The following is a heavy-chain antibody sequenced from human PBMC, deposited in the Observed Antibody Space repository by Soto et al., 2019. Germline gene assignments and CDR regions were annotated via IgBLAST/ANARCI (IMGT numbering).Heavy chain of an antibody. J-gene: IGHJ6*04. CDR1: GGSFSDFA. Sequence: QVQLVQSGAEVKKPGSSMKVSCKASGGSFSDFAFSWVRQAPGQGPEWMGGIMPLFGRPDYAQKFRDRVTITADESTSKVFVELRSLTSEDTAVYYCATWLRMAGIGNYYYGMDVWGKGTTVTVSS. CDR2: IMPLFGRP. V-gene: IGHV1-69*12. D-gene: IGHD6-19*01. CDR3: ATWLRMAGIGNYYYGMDV.